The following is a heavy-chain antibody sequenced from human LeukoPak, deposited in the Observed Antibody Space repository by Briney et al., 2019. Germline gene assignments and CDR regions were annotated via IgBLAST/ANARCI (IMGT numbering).Heavy chain of an antibody. D-gene: IGHD2-2*01. CDR2: IIPIFGIA. CDR1: GGTFSTYA. V-gene: IGHV1-69*04. Sequence: GASVKVSCKASGGTFSTYAISWVRQAPGQGLQWMGRIIPIFGIANNAQKFQGRVTITADKSTSTAYMELSSLRSEDTAVYYCARDIVVVPAAIQKYYYGMDVWGQGTTVTVSS. CDR3: ARDIVVVPAAIQKYYYGMDV. J-gene: IGHJ6*02.